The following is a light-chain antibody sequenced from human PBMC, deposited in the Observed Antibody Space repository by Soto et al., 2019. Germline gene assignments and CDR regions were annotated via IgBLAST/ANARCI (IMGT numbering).Light chain of an antibody. CDR2: EVV. CDR3: SSYRSGSTL. V-gene: IGLV2-14*01. Sequence: QSVLTQPASVSGSPGQSITISCTGTSGDIGTYNYVSWYQQHPGKVPKLIIYEVVHRPSGVSNRFSGNKSGNTASLTISGLQAEDEADYYCSSYRSGSTLFGGGTQLTVL. CDR1: SGDIGTYNY. J-gene: IGLJ2*01.